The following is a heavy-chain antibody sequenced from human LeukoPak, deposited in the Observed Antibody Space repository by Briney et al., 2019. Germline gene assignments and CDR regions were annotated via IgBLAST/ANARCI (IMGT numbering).Heavy chain of an antibody. J-gene: IGHJ6*02. CDR3: ARALYGMDV. CDR2: INHSGST. Sequence: SETLSLTRAVYGGSFSGYYWSWIRQPPGKGLEWIGEINHSGSTNYNPSLKSRVTISVDTSKNQFSLKLSSVTAADTAVYYCARALYGMDVWGQGTTVTVSS. CDR1: GGSFSGYY. V-gene: IGHV4-34*01.